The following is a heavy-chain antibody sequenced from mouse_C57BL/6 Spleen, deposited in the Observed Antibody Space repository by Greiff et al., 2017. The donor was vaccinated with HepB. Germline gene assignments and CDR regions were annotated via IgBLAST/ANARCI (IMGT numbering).Heavy chain of an antibody. J-gene: IGHJ1*03. D-gene: IGHD1-1*02. CDR1: GFTFSSYT. Sequence: EVMLVESGGGLVKPGGSLKLSCAASGFTFSSYTMSWVRQTPEKRLEWVATISGGGGNTYYPDSVKGRVTISRDNAKNTLYLQMSSLRSEDTAVYYCARVGGYYWYFDVWGTGTTVTVSS. CDR3: ARVGGYYWYFDV. V-gene: IGHV5-9*01. CDR2: ISGGGGNT.